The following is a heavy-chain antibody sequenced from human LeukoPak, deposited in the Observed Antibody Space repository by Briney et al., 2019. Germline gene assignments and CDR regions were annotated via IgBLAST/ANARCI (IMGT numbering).Heavy chain of an antibody. CDR2: ISSSSSYI. Sequence: GGSLRLSCAASGFTFSSYSMNWVRQAPGKGLEWVSSISSSSSYIYYADSVKGRFTISRDNAKNSPYLQMNSLRAEDTAVYYCARVFSSGWTVDYWGQGTLVTVSS. CDR1: GFTFSSYS. V-gene: IGHV3-21*01. D-gene: IGHD6-19*01. J-gene: IGHJ4*02. CDR3: ARVFSSGWTVDY.